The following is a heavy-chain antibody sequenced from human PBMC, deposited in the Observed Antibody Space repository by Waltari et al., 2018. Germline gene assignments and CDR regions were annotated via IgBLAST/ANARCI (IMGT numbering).Heavy chain of an antibody. J-gene: IGHJ6*03. CDR3: HLTGRKTVLAGGSPSFYSYMDV. Sequence: QVQVEQSGSEVKRPGASVRVSCTVPGYTLAGLSIDWVRKVPAKGLVWMGRLDCEDGETTYAQHFQGRITVTGDTSTNTAYMGLRTLVTDDTAVYFCHLTGRKTVLAGGSPSFYSYMDVWGRGTTVTVS. D-gene: IGHD2-15*01. CDR1: GYTLAGLS. CDR2: LDCEDGET. V-gene: IGHV1-24*01.